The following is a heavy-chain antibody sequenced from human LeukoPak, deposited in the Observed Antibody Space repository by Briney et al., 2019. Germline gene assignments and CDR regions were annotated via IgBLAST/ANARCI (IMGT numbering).Heavy chain of an antibody. CDR1: GVTFSSYA. CDR2: ISYDGTNK. V-gene: IGHV3-30*04. J-gene: IGHJ4*02. Sequence: GGSLRLSCAASGVTFSSYAMHWVRQAPGKGLEWVAVISYDGTNKYYADSVKGRFTISRDNSKNTLYLQMNSLRAEDTAVYYCAKNWEVVSGLGYFDYWGQGTLVTVSS. D-gene: IGHD2-15*01. CDR3: AKNWEVVSGLGYFDY.